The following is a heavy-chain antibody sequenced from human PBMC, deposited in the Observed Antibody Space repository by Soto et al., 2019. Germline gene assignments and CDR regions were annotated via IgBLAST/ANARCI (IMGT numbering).Heavy chain of an antibody. V-gene: IGHV1-69*13. CDR3: ARAEMTRGPGSYYNGLDYYYYYGMDV. CDR2: IIPIFGTA. D-gene: IGHD3-10*01. Sequence: GASVKVFCKASGGTFSSYAISWVRQAPGLGLEWMGGIIPIFGTANYAQKFQGRVTITADESTSTAYMELSSLRSEDTAVYYCARAEMTRGPGSYYNGLDYYYYYGMDVWGQGTTVTVSS. CDR1: GGTFSSYA. J-gene: IGHJ6*02.